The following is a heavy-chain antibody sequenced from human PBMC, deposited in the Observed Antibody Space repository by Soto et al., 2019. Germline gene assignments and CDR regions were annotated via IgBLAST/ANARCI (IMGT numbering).Heavy chain of an antibody. CDR1: GGSINDYS. J-gene: IGHJ4*02. CDR3: ARTPMY. Sequence: SETLSLTCTVSGGSINDYSWSWIRQPPGKGLEWIGYIYLSGSTYYNPSLKSRVTISVDRSKNQFSLKLSSVTAADTAVYYCARTPMYWGQETLVTVSS. CDR2: IYLSGST. V-gene: IGHV4-4*09.